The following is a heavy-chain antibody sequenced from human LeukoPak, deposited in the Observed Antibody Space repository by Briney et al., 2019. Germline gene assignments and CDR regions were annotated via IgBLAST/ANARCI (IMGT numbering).Heavy chain of an antibody. CDR3: ARDRALHDSRRGYYYTEDDY. V-gene: IGHV3-7*01. CDR1: GFTFSSFW. D-gene: IGHD3-22*01. CDR2: LNEDGSEK. J-gene: IGHJ4*02. Sequence: GVLRLSCAASGFTFSSFWMSWVRQAPGKGLEWVANLNEDGSEKYYLDSVRGRFTISRDNARNSLFLQMNSLRADDTAVYYCARDRALHDSRRGYYYTEDDYRGQGTLVTVSS.